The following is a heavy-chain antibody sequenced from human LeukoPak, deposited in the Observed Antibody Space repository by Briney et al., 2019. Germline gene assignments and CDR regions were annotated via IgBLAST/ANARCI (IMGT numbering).Heavy chain of an antibody. Sequence: SETLSLTCTVSGGSISSNYWSWVRQPPGKGLEWIGYIYYSGSTNYNPSLKSRVTISVDTSKNQFSLKLSSVTAADTAVYYCARAFWSGDIVVVPAASNWFDPWGQGTLVTVSS. CDR2: IYYSGST. V-gene: IGHV4-59*01. CDR1: GGSISSNY. J-gene: IGHJ5*02. CDR3: ARAFWSGDIVVVPAASNWFDP. D-gene: IGHD2-2*01.